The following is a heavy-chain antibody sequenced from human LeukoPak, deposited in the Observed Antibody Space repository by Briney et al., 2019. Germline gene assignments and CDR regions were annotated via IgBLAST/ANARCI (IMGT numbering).Heavy chain of an antibody. Sequence: GGSLRLSCAASGFTFSSYGMHWVRQAPGKGLEWVAVISYDGSNKYYADSVKGRFTISRDNSKNTLYLQMNSLRAEDTAVYYCATSYSSSWYGGLSLFDYWGQGTLVTVSS. CDR3: ATSYSSSWYGGLSLFDY. CDR1: GFTFSSYG. CDR2: ISYDGSNK. J-gene: IGHJ4*02. V-gene: IGHV3-30*03. D-gene: IGHD6-13*01.